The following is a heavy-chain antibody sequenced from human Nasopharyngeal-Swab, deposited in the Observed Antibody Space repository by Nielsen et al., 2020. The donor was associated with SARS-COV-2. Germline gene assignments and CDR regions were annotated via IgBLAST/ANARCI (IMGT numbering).Heavy chain of an antibody. CDR2: IIPIFGTA. CDR1: GGTFSSYA. J-gene: IGHJ6*02. Sequence: SVKVSCKASGGTFSSYAISWVRQAPGQGLEWMGGIIPIFGTANYAQKFQGRVTITADESTSTAYMELSSLRSEDTAVYYCARDYDYVWGSYPDYYSGMDVWGQGTTVTVSS. CDR3: ARDYDYVWGSYPDYYSGMDV. D-gene: IGHD3-16*01. V-gene: IGHV1-69*13.